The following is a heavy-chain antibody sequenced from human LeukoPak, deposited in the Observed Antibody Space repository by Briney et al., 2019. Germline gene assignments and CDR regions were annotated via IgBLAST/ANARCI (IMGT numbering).Heavy chain of an antibody. Sequence: PSETLSLTCAVYGGSFSGYYWSWIRQPPGKGLEWIGEINHSGSTNHNPSLKSRVTISVDTSKNQFSLKLSSVTAADTAVYYCAREGCSGGSCYSGWFDPWGQGTLVTVSS. CDR2: INHSGST. CDR1: GGSFSGYY. D-gene: IGHD2-15*01. CDR3: AREGCSGGSCYSGWFDP. V-gene: IGHV4-34*01. J-gene: IGHJ5*02.